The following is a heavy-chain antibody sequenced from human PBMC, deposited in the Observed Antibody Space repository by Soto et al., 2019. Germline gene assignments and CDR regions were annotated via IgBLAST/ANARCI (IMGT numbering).Heavy chain of an antibody. CDR2: ISYDGSNK. D-gene: IGHD6-13*01. J-gene: IGHJ4*02. CDR1: GFTFSSYA. CDR3: ARGRSNWYDQYFDY. Sequence: QVQLVESGGGVVQPGRSLRLSCAASGFTFSSYAMHWVRQAPGKGLEWVAVISYDGSNKYYADSVKGRFTISRDNSKNTLYLQMNILRAEDTAVYYCARGRSNWYDQYFDYWGQGTLVTVSS. V-gene: IGHV3-30-3*01.